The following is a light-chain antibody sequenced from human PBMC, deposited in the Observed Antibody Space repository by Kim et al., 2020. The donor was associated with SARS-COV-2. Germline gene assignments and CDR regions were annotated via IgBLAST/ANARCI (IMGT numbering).Light chain of an antibody. CDR3: QVWDSSSDHPV. V-gene: IGLV3-21*04. J-gene: IGLJ2*01. Sequence: PGKTARITCGGNNIGSKSVHWYQKKPGQAPVLVIYYDSARPSGIPERFSGSNSGNTATLTISRVEAGDEADYYCQVWDSSSDHPVFGGGTQLTVL. CDR1: NIGSKS. CDR2: YDS.